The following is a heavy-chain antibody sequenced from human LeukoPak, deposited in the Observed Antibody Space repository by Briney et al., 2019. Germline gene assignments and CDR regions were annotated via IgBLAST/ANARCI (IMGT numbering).Heavy chain of an antibody. J-gene: IGHJ4*02. CDR3: AKNRGFRGVIVLPPLDS. D-gene: IGHD3-16*02. CDR2: ISGSGGNT. Sequence: GGSLRLSCAASGFTFSSFPMSWVRHAAWKGLELVSSISGSGGNTYYAVSVEGRFTISRDYSKDTLPLQMNSLRAEDTAVYYCAKNRGFRGVIVLPPLDSWGQGTLVTVSS. V-gene: IGHV3-23*01. CDR1: GFTFSSFP.